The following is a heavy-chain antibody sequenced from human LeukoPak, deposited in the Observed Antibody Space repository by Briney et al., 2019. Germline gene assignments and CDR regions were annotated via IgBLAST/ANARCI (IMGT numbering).Heavy chain of an antibody. CDR1: GGSISSYY. CDR3: ARDGGHYDFWSGYLGGRFDP. CDR2: IYTSGST. D-gene: IGHD3-3*01. V-gene: IGHV4-4*07. J-gene: IGHJ5*02. Sequence: SETLSLTCTVSGGSISSYYWSWIRQPAGKGLEWIGRIYTSGSTNYNPSLKSRVTMSVDTSKNQFSLKLSSVTAADTAVYYCARDGGHYDFWSGYLGGRFDPWGQGTLVTVSS.